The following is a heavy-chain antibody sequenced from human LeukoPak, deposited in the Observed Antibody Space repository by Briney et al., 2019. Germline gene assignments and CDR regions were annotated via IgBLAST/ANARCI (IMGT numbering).Heavy chain of an antibody. CDR2: ITSSSSYI. V-gene: IGHV3-21*01. J-gene: IGHJ6*03. CDR1: GFTFSSYT. CDR3: ARDGDTVLTRGYYYYMDV. Sequence: GRSLRLSCTASGFTFSSYTMNWVRQAPGKGPEWVSSITSSSSYIYYADSVKGRFTISRDNARNSLYLQMNSLRAEDTALYYCARDGDTVLTRGYYYYMDVWGKGTTVTVSS. D-gene: IGHD4-23*01.